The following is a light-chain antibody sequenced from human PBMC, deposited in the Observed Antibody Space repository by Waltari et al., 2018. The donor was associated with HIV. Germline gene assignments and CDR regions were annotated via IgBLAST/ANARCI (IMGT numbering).Light chain of an antibody. CDR2: SNN. V-gene: IGLV1-47*01. CDR3: AAWDDSVSGWA. Sequence: QSVLTQAPSASGTPGQRVTLSCSGTGSNVGVNFVSWYQQLPGMAPKLLIYSNNERTSRVPDRFSVSKSGTSASLAISGLRSEDEAVYFCAAWDDSVSGWAFGEGTKVTVL. J-gene: IGLJ2*01. CDR1: GSNVGVNF.